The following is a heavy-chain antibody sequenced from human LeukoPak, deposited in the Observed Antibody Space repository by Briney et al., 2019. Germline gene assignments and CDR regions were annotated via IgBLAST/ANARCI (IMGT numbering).Heavy chain of an antibody. Sequence: GGSLRLSCAAAGFTFSNYWMHWLRQAPGKGLVWVSRINSDGSNTNYADSVKGRFTISRDSAKNTLYLQMNSLRAEDTAVYYCARDDNRVGASFDYWGQGTLVTVCS. V-gene: IGHV3-74*01. D-gene: IGHD1-26*01. CDR3: ARDDNRVGASFDY. CDR1: GFTFSNYW. CDR2: INSDGSNT. J-gene: IGHJ4*02.